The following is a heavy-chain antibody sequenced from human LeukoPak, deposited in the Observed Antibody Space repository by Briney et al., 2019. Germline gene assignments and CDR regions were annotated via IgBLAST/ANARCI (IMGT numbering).Heavy chain of an antibody. CDR3: ARDPGYYYGSGSYSDY. CDR1: GFTFSSYA. Sequence: GESLRLSCAASGFTFSSYAMSWVRQAPGKGLEWVSVIYSGASTYYADSVKGRFTISRDNSKNTVYLQMNSLRAEDTAVYYCARDPGYYYGSGSYSDYWGQGTLVTVSS. D-gene: IGHD3-10*01. V-gene: IGHV3-66*01. CDR2: IYSGAST. J-gene: IGHJ4*02.